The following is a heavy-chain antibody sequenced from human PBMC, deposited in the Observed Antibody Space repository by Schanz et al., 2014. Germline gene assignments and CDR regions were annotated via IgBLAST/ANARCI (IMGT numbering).Heavy chain of an antibody. Sequence: QVQLVQSGAEVKKPGSSMKVSCKASGGTFNSYTINWVRQAPGQGLEWMGRIIPSLDLAKYEQKFQDKVTITADTSTTTAYMELSGLRSEDTAVYYCARDRLECGAECYSVEVFEIWGQGTLVIVSS. J-gene: IGHJ4*02. D-gene: IGHD2-21*01. V-gene: IGHV1-69*08. CDR1: GGTFNSYT. CDR3: ARDRLECGAECYSVEVFEI. CDR2: IIPSLDLA.